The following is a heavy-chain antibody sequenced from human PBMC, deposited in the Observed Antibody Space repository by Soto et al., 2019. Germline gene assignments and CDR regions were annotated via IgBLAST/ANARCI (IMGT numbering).Heavy chain of an antibody. CDR1: GFTFSSYG. J-gene: IGHJ3*02. CDR3: ARGTMMVVNRPDAFDI. V-gene: IGHV3-33*01. D-gene: IGHD3-22*01. Sequence: GGSLRLSCAASGFTFSSYGMHWVRQAPGKGLEWVAVIWYDGSNKYYTDSVKGRFTISRDNSKNTLYLQMNSLRAEDTAVYYCARGTMMVVNRPDAFDIWGQGTMVTVSS. CDR2: IWYDGSNK.